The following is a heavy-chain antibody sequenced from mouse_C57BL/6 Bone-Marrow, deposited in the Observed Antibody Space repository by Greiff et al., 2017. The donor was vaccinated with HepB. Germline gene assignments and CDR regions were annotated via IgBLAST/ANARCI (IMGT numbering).Heavy chain of an antibody. CDR3: ARQGIRVTAVVAHFGY. J-gene: IGHJ2*01. V-gene: IGHV1-72*01. D-gene: IGHD1-1*01. CDR2: IDPNSGGT. Sequence: QVQLQQPGAELVKPGASVKLSCKASGYTFTSYWMHWVKQRPGRGLEWIGRIDPNSGGTKYNEKFKSKATLSVDKPSSTAYMQLSSLTSEDSAVYYCARQGIRVTAVVAHFGYWGQGTTLTVSS. CDR1: GYTFTSYW.